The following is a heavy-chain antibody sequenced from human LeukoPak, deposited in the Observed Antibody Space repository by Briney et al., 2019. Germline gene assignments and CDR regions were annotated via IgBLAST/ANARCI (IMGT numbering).Heavy chain of an antibody. CDR2: IYPNSGGT. V-gene: IGHV1-2*02. CDR1: GYTFSDYY. J-gene: IGHJ3*02. D-gene: IGHD1-14*01. Sequence: ASVKVSCKASGYTFSDYYMHWLRQAPGQGLEWMGWIYPNSGGTQYAQKFQGRVTMTRDTSITTAYMELSSMRSDDTAVYHCAREIPSTIDGFDIWGQGTVVTVSS. CDR3: AREIPSTIDGFDI.